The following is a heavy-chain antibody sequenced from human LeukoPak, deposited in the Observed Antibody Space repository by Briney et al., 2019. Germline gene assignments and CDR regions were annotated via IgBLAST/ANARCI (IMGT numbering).Heavy chain of an antibody. V-gene: IGHV4-39*01. J-gene: IGHJ4*02. CDR3: ARSDCSSTSCYIISDWNYVYFDY. CDR1: GGSISSYY. CDR2: IYYSGNT. Sequence: KTSETLSLTCTVSGGSISSYYWGWIRQPPGKGLEWIGSIYYSGNTYYKPSLKSRVTISVNTSKNQFSLKLSSVTAADTAVYYCARSDCSSTSCYIISDWNYVYFDYWGQGTLVTVSS. D-gene: IGHD2-2*02.